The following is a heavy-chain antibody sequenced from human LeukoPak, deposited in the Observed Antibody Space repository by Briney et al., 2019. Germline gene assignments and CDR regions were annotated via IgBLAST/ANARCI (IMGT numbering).Heavy chain of an antibody. V-gene: IGHV1-69*13. D-gene: IGHD3-3*01. CDR3: ARGHYDFWKEGFDP. CDR2: IIPIFGTA. Sequence: SVKVSCKASGYTFTSYYMHWVRQAPGQGLEWMGGIIPIFGTANYAQKFQGRVTITADESTSTAYMELSSLRSEDTAVYYCARGHYDFWKEGFDPWGQGTLVTVSS. CDR1: GYTFTSYY. J-gene: IGHJ5*02.